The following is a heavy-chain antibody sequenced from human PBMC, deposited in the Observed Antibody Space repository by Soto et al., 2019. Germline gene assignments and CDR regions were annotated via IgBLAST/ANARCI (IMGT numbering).Heavy chain of an antibody. V-gene: IGHV4-31*03. CDR3: ARASGTLRSRKFEN. CDR1: GGPIAPVGYS. CDR2: IYYTGTT. D-gene: IGHD1-26*01. J-gene: IGHJ4*02. Sequence: LQRSGPGPWKPPHTWAPPATVSGGPIAPVGYSGPGFRHTPGGVLAWIGAIYYTGTTYYNPSLRSRETISVDTSKNQFSLKLTSVTAADTAVYYCARASGTLRSRKFENWGQGTLVTVSS.